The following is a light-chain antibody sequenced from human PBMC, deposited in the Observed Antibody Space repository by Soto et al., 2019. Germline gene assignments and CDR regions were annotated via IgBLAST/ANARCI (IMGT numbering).Light chain of an antibody. Sequence: DIVMTQSPDSLAVSLGERATINCKSSQSVLYSSSNKNYLAWYQQKPGQPPKLLIYWASTRESGVPDRFSGGGSGTDFTLTISSLQAEDAAVYYCQQYYSTPFTFGPGTKVDIK. CDR3: QQYYSTPFT. J-gene: IGKJ3*01. CDR1: QSVLYSSSNKNY. CDR2: WAS. V-gene: IGKV4-1*01.